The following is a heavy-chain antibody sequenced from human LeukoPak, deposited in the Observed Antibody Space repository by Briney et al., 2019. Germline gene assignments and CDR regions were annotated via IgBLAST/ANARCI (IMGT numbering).Heavy chain of an antibody. Sequence: PSETLSLTCTVSGGSISRTSYYWGWIRQPPGKGLEWIGNIYYTGTTYYNPSLKSRITISVDTSKNQFSLKLSSVTAADTAVYYCARIRTGSYCPLDYWGQGTLVTVSS. CDR1: GGSISRTSYY. CDR3: ARIRTGSYCPLDY. J-gene: IGHJ4*02. D-gene: IGHD1-26*01. CDR2: IYYTGTT. V-gene: IGHV4-39*07.